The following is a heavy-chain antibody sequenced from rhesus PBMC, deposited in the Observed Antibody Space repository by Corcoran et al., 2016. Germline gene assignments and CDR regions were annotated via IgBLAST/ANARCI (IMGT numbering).Heavy chain of an antibody. V-gene: IGHV4-173*01. CDR2: ISGSGGAP. Sequence: QLHLQESGPGLVEPSETLSLTCAVSGGSISSDWWSWFRQPPGKGLEWIGRISGSGGAPIHNPSLKRRVTISMDTSKNQLSLKLIAVTAADTAVYYCARERTSGWSWGQGVLVTVSS. CDR1: GGSISSDW. CDR3: ARERTSGWS. J-gene: IGHJ4*01. D-gene: IGHD6S26*01.